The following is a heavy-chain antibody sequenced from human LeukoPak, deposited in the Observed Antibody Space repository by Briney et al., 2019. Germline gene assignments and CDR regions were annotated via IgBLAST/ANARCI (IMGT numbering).Heavy chain of an antibody. CDR3: ARVVPSDCSGGSCYSKPLDY. V-gene: IGHV4-34*01. CDR2: INHSGST. Sequence: SETLSLTCAVYGGSFSGYYWSWIRQPPGKGLEWIGEINHSGSTNYNPSLKSRVTISVDTSKNQFSLKLSSVTAADTAVYYCARVVPSDCSGGSCYSKPLDYWGQGTLVTVSS. D-gene: IGHD2-15*01. CDR1: GGSFSGYY. J-gene: IGHJ4*02.